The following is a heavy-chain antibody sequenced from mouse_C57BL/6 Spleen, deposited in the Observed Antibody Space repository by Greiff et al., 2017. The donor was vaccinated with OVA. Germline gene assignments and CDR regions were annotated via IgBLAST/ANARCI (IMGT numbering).Heavy chain of an antibody. V-gene: IGHV5-12*01. CDR1: GSTFSDYY. D-gene: IGHD2-5*01. J-gene: IGHJ4*01. CDR2: ISNGGGST. Sequence: DVKLVESGGGLVQPGGSLKLSCAASGSTFSDYYMYWVRQTPEKRLEWVAYISNGGGSTYYPDTVKGRFTISRDNAKNTLYLQMSRLKSEDTAMYYCASYSNAMDYWGQGTSVTVSS. CDR3: ASYSNAMDY.